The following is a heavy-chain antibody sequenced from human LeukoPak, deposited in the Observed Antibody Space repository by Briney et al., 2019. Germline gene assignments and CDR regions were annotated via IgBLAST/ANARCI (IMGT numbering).Heavy chain of an antibody. Sequence: PGGSLRLSCAASGFTFSDYYMSWIRQAPGKGLEWVSYISSRGNTIYYADSVKGRFTISRDNAKNSLYLQMNSLRAEDTAVYYCARDRNTAMAYFDSWGQGTLVTVSS. CDR2: ISSRGNTI. V-gene: IGHV3-11*01. CDR3: ARDRNTAMAYFDS. CDR1: GFTFSDYY. J-gene: IGHJ4*02. D-gene: IGHD5-18*01.